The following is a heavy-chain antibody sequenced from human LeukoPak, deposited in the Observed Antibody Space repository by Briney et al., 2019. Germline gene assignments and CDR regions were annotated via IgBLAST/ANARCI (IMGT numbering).Heavy chain of an antibody. V-gene: IGHV3-7*01. CDR3: ASETYYYGSGSYYINWFDP. CDR1: GFTFSSYW. Sequence: GGSLRLSCAASGFTFSSYWMSWVRQAPGKGLEWVANIKQDGSEKYYVDSVKGRFTISRDNAKNSLYLQMNSLRAEDTAVYYCASETYYYGSGSYYINWFDPWGQGTLVTVSS. D-gene: IGHD3-10*01. CDR2: IKQDGSEK. J-gene: IGHJ5*02.